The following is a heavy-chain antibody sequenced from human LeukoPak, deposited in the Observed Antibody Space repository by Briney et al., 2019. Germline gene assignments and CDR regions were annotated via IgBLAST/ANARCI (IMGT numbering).Heavy chain of an antibody. J-gene: IGHJ4*02. Sequence: SETLSLTCAASGGSFSGYYWSWIRQPPGKGLERIGYIYDSGSTNYNPSIKSRVTISVDTSKNQFSLKLSSVTAADTAVYYCARHDNILTGYYIGYFDYWGQGTLVTVSS. D-gene: IGHD3-9*01. CDR1: GGSFSGYY. V-gene: IGHV4-59*08. CDR3: ARHDNILTGYYIGYFDY. CDR2: IYDSGST.